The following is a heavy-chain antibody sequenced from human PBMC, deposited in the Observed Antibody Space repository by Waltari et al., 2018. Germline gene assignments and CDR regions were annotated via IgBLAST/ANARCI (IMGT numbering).Heavy chain of an antibody. J-gene: IGHJ4*02. Sequence: EVHLVESGGGLVQPGGSLRLSCAAFGFTLSTYWMNWVRQAPGKGLEWLANIKGDGSQKNYVDSVKGRFTISRDTANNSLYLQMNSLRAEDTAVYYCARDPHYSNFDYWGQGTLVTVSS. CDR3: ARDPHYSNFDY. V-gene: IGHV3-7*01. D-gene: IGHD4-4*01. CDR1: GFTLSTYW. CDR2: IKGDGSQK.